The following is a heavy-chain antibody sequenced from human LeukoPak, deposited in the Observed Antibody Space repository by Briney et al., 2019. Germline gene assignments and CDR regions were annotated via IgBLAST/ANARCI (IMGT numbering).Heavy chain of an antibody. V-gene: IGHV4-4*07. D-gene: IGHD2-2*01. J-gene: IGHJ5*02. CDR2: IYTSGST. Sequence: PSETLSLTCTVSGGSISSYYWSWIRQPAGKGLEWIGRIYTSGSTNYNPSLKSRVTMTRDTSISTAYMELSRLRSDDTAVYYCARTYCGSTSCANWFDPWGQGTLVTVSS. CDR3: ARTYCGSTSCANWFDP. CDR1: GGSISSYY.